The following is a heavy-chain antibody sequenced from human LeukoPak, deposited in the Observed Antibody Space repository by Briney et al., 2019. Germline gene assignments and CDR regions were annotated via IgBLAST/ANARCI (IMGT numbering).Heavy chain of an antibody. CDR1: GFTFRNYW. CDR2: ISGSGGST. CDR3: AKDSPLPPHYYGSGSYYND. Sequence: QPGGSLRLSCAASGFTFRNYWMTWVRQAPGKGPEWVSAISGSGGSTYYADSVKGRFTISRDNSKNTLYLQMNSLRAEDTAVYYCAKDSPLPPHYYGSGSYYNDWGQGTLVTVFS. D-gene: IGHD3-10*01. V-gene: IGHV3-23*01. J-gene: IGHJ4*02.